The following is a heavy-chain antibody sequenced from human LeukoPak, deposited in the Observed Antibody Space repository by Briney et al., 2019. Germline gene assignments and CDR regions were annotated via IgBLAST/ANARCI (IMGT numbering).Heavy chain of an antibody. CDR1: GGSISSYY. CDR3: GRARRGGYSYGAFDY. D-gene: IGHD5-18*01. Sequence: PSETLSLTCTVSGGSISSYYWSWIRQPPGKGLEWIGYIYYSGSTNYNPSLKSRVTISVDTSKNQFSLKLSSVTAADTAVYYCGRARRGGYSYGAFDYWGQGTLVTVSS. CDR2: IYYSGST. V-gene: IGHV4-59*01. J-gene: IGHJ4*02.